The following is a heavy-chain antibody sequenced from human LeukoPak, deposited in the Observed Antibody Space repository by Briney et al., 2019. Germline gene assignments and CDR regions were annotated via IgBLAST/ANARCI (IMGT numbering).Heavy chain of an antibody. Sequence: SETLSLTCTVSGGSISSSSYYWGWIRQPPGKGLEWIGSIYYSGSTKYNPSLKSRVTISVDTSKIQFTLKLSSVTAADTAVYYCARDVRGGDAAIEPIDYWGQETLVTVSS. CDR2: IYYSGST. D-gene: IGHD5-18*01. J-gene: IGHJ4*02. CDR1: GGSISSSSYY. V-gene: IGHV4-39*06. CDR3: ARDVRGGDAAIEPIDY.